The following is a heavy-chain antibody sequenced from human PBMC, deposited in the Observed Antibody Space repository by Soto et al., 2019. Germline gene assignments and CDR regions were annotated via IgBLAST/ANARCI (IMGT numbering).Heavy chain of an antibody. D-gene: IGHD3-22*01. Sequence: GGSLRLSCAASGFTFSDYYMSWIRQAPGKGREWGSYISSSGSTIYYADYVKGRFTISRDNAKNSLYLQMNSLRAEDTAVYYCARERRQYYYDSSGYYWVPNDYWGQGTLVTVSS. CDR3: ARERRQYYYDSSGYYWVPNDY. CDR1: GFTFSDYY. J-gene: IGHJ4*02. CDR2: ISSSGSTI. V-gene: IGHV3-11*01.